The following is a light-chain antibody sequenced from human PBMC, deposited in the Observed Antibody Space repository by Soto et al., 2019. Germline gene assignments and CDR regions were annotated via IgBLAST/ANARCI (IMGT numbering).Light chain of an antibody. V-gene: IGKV3-11*01. J-gene: IGKJ2*01. CDR2: DAS. CDR1: QSVSRA. CDR3: QQRSNWPYN. Sequence: EIVLTQSPATLSLSPGERATLSCRASQSVSRALAWYQQKPGQAPRLLIYDASNRATGIPARFSASGSGTDFTLTIGSLAPEDFAVYYCQQRSNWPYNFGQGTKLEIK.